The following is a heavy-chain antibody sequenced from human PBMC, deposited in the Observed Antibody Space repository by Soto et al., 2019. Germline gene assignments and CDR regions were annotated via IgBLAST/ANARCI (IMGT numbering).Heavy chain of an antibody. CDR3: ARSQGIAVAGTMGY. V-gene: IGHV1-3*01. CDR2: INAGNGNT. Sequence: GASVKVSCKASGCTFTIYAMHWVRQAPGQRLEWMGWINAGNGNTKYSQKFQGRVTITRDTSASTAYMELSSLRSEDTAVYYCARSQGIAVAGTMGYWGQGTLVTVSS. CDR1: GCTFTIYA. D-gene: IGHD6-19*01. J-gene: IGHJ4*02.